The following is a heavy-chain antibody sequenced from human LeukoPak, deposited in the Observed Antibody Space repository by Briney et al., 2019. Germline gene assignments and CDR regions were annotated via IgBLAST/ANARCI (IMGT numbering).Heavy chain of an antibody. J-gene: IGHJ4*02. CDR3: ARDLGSGWSPGY. V-gene: IGHV4-39*07. Sequence: SETLSLTCTVSGGSISSSSYYWGWIRQPPGKGLEWIGSIYYSGSTYYNPSLKSRVTISVDTSKNQFSLTLSSVTAADTAFYYCARDLGSGWSPGYWGQGTLVTVSS. D-gene: IGHD6-19*01. CDR1: GGSISSSSYY. CDR2: IYYSGST.